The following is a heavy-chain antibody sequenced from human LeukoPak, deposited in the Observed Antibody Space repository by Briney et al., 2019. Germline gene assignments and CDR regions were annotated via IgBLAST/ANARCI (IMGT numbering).Heavy chain of an antibody. J-gene: IGHJ4*02. V-gene: IGHV3-21*04. CDR3: AKDFIPYDFWSGYHFDY. CDR1: GFTFSVRG. Sequence: GGSLRLSCAASGFTFSVRGMTWVRQAPGKGLEWVSTIPSSGNDIYYADLVKGRFTTSRDNAKNSVYLQMNSLRTEDTALYYCAKDFIPYDFWSGYHFDYWGQGTLVTVSS. CDR2: IPSSGNDI. D-gene: IGHD3-3*01.